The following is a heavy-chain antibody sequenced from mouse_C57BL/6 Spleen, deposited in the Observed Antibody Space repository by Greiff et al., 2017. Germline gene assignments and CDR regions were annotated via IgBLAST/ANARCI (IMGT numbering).Heavy chain of an antibody. J-gene: IGHJ2*01. CDR2: ISDGGSYT. V-gene: IGHV5-4*01. Sequence: DVMLVESGGGLVKPGGSLKLSCAASGFTFSSYAMSWVRQTPEKRLEWVATISDGGSYTYYPDNVKGRFTISRDNAKNNLYLQMSHLKSEDTAMYYCARDNGWAYFDYWGQGTTLTVSS. CDR3: ARDNGWAYFDY. CDR1: GFTFSSYA. D-gene: IGHD1-2*01.